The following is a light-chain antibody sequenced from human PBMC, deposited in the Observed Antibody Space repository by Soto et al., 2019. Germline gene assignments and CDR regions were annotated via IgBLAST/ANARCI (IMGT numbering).Light chain of an antibody. V-gene: IGKV3-11*01. CDR1: QSVRRY. Sequence: EIVLAQSPATLCLSPGERATFSCRASQSVRRYLAWYQQKPGQAPRLLIYDASTGATGIPARFSGSGSGTDFTLTISRLEPEDFAVYYCQHCGTSPFTFGPGTKADIK. J-gene: IGKJ3*01. CDR3: QHCGTSPFT. CDR2: DAS.